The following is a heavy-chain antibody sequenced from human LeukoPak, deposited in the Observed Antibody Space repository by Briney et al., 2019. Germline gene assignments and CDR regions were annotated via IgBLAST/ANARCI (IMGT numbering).Heavy chain of an antibody. CDR1: GYTFTSYD. J-gene: IGHJ6*02. CDR3: ARGGNLQWLVRNYYYGMDV. CDR2: MNPNSGNT. Sequence: ASVKVSCKASGYTFTSYDINWVRQATGQGLEWMGWMNPNSGNTGYAQKFQGGVTMTRNTSISTAYMELSSLRSGDTAVYYCARGGNLQWLVRNYYYGMDVWGQGTTVTVSS. D-gene: IGHD6-19*01. V-gene: IGHV1-8*01.